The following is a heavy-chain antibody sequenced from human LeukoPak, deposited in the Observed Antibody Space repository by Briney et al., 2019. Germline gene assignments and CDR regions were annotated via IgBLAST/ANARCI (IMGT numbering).Heavy chain of an antibody. D-gene: IGHD4-23*01. J-gene: IGHJ4*02. CDR1: EFTFSNYA. CDR3: ARERGSSGGNTNGYFDY. CDR2: ISGSGGTT. Sequence: GVSLRLSCAASEFTFSNYAMSWVRQAPGKGLEWVSVISGSGGTTYSADSVKGRFTISRDNSKNTLYLQMNSLRAEDTAAYYCARERGSSGGNTNGYFDYWGQGALVTVSS. V-gene: IGHV3-23*01.